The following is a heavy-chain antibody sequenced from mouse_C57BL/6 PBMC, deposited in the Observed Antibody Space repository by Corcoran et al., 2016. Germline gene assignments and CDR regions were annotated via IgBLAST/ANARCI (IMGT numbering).Heavy chain of an antibody. CDR2: IYPRDGST. CDR1: GYTFTSYD. CDR3: ARSGDDGYYWFAY. V-gene: IGHV1-85*01. Sequence: QVQLQQSGPELVKPGASVKLSCKASGYTFTSYDINWVKQRPGQGLEWIGWIYPRDGSTEYNEKFKGKATLTVDTSSSTAYMELHSLTSEDSAVYFCARSGDDGYYWFAYWGQGTLVTVSA. J-gene: IGHJ3*01. D-gene: IGHD2-3*01.